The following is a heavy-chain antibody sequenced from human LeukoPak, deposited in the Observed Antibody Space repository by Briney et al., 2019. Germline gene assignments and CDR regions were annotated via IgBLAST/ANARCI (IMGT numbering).Heavy chain of an antibody. Sequence: SETLSLTCAVYGGSFSGYYWSWIRQPPGKGLEWIGYIYYSGSTNYNPSLKSRVTISVDTSKNQFSLKLSSVTAADTAVYYCARDQSGYYDSSGYGEFDYWGQGTLVTVSS. CDR3: ARDQSGYYDSSGYGEFDY. CDR2: IYYSGST. D-gene: IGHD3-22*01. J-gene: IGHJ4*02. V-gene: IGHV4-59*01. CDR1: GGSFSGYY.